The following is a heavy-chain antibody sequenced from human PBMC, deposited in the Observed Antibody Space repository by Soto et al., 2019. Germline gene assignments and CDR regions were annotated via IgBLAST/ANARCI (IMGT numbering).Heavy chain of an antibody. CDR1: GDSVSSNTAA. CDR2: TYYRSNWRH. V-gene: IGHV6-1*01. CDR3: AREQGACSDTSCYPGPYDC. D-gene: IGHD2-2*01. Sequence: SQTLSLTCAISGDSVSSNTAAWNWIRSSPSRGLEWLGRTYYRSNWRHDYAVSVKSRITVSRDNAKNSLFLQLNSLRDDDTAVYYCAREQGACSDTSCYPGPYDCWGQGTLVTVSS. J-gene: IGHJ4*02.